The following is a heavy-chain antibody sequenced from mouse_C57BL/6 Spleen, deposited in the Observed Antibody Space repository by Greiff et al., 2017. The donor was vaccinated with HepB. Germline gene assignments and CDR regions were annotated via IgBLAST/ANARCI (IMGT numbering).Heavy chain of an antibody. Sequence: VQLQQPGAELVKPGASVKLSCKASGYTFTSYWMHWVKQRPGQGLEWIGMIHPNSGSTNYNEKFKSKATLTVDKSSSTAYMQLSSLTSEDSAVYYCARDDYDDEFAYWGQGTLVTVSA. CDR1: GYTFTSYW. V-gene: IGHV1-64*01. CDR3: ARDDYDDEFAY. J-gene: IGHJ3*01. CDR2: IHPNSGST. D-gene: IGHD2-4*01.